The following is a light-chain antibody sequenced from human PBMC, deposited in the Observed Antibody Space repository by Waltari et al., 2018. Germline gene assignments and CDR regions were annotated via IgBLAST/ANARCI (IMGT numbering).Light chain of an antibody. J-gene: IGLJ2*01. Sequence: QSVLTQPPSVSGAPGQRVTISCTGSSSNIRAGHDVNWYQQLPGTAPKLLIYGNTNRPSGVPDRFSGSKSGTSASLAITGLQAEDEADYYCQSYDSSLSGVVFGGGTKLTVL. CDR3: QSYDSSLSGVV. CDR2: GNT. V-gene: IGLV1-40*01. CDR1: SSNIRAGHD.